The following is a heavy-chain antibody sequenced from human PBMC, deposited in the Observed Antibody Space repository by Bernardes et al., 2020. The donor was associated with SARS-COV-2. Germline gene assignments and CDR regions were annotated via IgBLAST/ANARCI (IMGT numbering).Heavy chain of an antibody. J-gene: IGHJ4*02. CDR1: GFTFSRHS. CDR3: ARDYYGDYILDY. CDR2: ISGSGSTI. Sequence: GALRRSCVVSGFTFSRHSMNWVRQAPGKGLEWLAYISGSGSTIHYADSVKGRLTISRDNAKNSLYLQMNSLRVEDTAVYYCARDYYGDYILDYWGQGTLVTVSS. V-gene: IGHV3-48*04. D-gene: IGHD4-17*01.